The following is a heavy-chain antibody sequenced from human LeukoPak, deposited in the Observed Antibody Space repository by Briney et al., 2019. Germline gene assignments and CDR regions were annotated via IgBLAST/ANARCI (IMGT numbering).Heavy chain of an antibody. D-gene: IGHD6-19*01. J-gene: IGHJ3*02. Sequence: PSETLSLTCTVSGGSISSYFWSWIRQPPGKRLEWFGYIYYSGSTNYNPSLKSRVTISVDTSKSQFSLKLSSVTAADTAVYYCAREIAVAGSAFDIWGQGTMVTVSS. V-gene: IGHV4-59*12. CDR2: IYYSGST. CDR1: GGSISSYF. CDR3: AREIAVAGSAFDI.